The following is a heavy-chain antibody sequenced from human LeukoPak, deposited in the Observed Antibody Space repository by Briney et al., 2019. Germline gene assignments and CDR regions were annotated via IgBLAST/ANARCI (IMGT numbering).Heavy chain of an antibody. J-gene: IGHJ4*02. CDR1: GGSISSSSYY. CDR2: IYYSGST. V-gene: IGHV4-39*07. D-gene: IGHD3-3*01. CDR3: ASGYYDFWSGYIGKVYFDY. Sequence: PSETLSLTCTVSGGSISSSSYYWGWIRQPPGKGLEWIGSIYYSGSTYYNPSLKSRVTISVDTSKNQFSLKLSSVTAADTAVYYCASGYYDFWSGYIGKVYFDYWGQGTLVTVSS.